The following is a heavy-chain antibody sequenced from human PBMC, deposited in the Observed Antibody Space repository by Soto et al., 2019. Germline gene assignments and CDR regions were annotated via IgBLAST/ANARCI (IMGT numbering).Heavy chain of an antibody. CDR1: GDSIISRNYY. CDR3: VRDSSGVTGAPG. D-gene: IGHD1-1*01. J-gene: IGHJ4*02. Sequence: QVQLQESGPSLVKPSQTLSLTCNVSGDSIISRNYYWTWIRQSPGKGLEWIGNIYYSGITNYNPSLKRRVSLSVDMSNNRFFLSLTSVTAADTAVYFCVRDSSGVTGAPGWGQGILVTVSS. V-gene: IGHV4-30-4*01. CDR2: IYYSGIT.